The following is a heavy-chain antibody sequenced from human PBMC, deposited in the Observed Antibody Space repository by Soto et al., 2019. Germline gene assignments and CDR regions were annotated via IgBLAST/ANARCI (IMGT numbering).Heavy chain of an antibody. J-gene: IGHJ4*02. CDR1: SDSISSYY. CDR2: TDYSGNT. Sequence: SETLSLTCTVSSDSISSYYWIWIRQSPGKGLEWIGYTDYSGNTNYNPSLKSRVTISGDTSKNQFSLRLSSVTATDTAVYYCARAVGDPLYYLDYWGQGTLVTVSS. CDR3: ARAVGDPLYYLDY. D-gene: IGHD6-19*01. V-gene: IGHV4-59*08.